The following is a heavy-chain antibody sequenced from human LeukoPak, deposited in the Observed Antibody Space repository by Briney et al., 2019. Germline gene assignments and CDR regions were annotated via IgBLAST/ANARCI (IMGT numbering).Heavy chain of an antibody. Sequence: GGSLRLSCAASGFTFSSYEMNWVRQAPGKGLEWVSGIRAGGGSTYYADSVKGRFTISRDNSKNTLYLQLNSLTAEDTAVYYCAKYGDTRIITGAGHFDFWGQGTLVTVSS. V-gene: IGHV3-23*01. CDR2: IRAGGGST. D-gene: IGHD4-17*01. CDR1: GFTFSSYE. CDR3: AKYGDTRIITGAGHFDF. J-gene: IGHJ4*02.